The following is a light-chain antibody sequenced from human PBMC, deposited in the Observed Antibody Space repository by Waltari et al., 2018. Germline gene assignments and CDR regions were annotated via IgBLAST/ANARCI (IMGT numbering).Light chain of an antibody. J-gene: IGLJ2*01. CDR1: SSDVGGYNY. V-gene: IGLV2-14*03. CDR3: SSYTSSTTLLLI. Sequence: QSALTQPASVSGSPGQSITISCPGTSSDVGGYNYFSWYQKHPGKAPKLLIYDVSNRPSGVSNRFSASKSGNTASLIISGLQAEDEADYYCSSYTSSTTLLLIFGGGTKLTVL. CDR2: DVS.